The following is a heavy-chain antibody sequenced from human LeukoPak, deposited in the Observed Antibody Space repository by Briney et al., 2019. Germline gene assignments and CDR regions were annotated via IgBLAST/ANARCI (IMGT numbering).Heavy chain of an antibody. CDR1: GFSFIDTW. CDR3: TTDPAN. Sequence: GGSLRLSCATSGFSFIDTWMSWVRRAPGKGLEWVGRIRSESDGGTTDYAAPVKGRVTISRDDSLNTLFLQMNSLKVEDTAMYYCTTDPANWGPGTLVIVSS. J-gene: IGHJ4*02. V-gene: IGHV3-15*01. CDR2: IRSESDGGTT.